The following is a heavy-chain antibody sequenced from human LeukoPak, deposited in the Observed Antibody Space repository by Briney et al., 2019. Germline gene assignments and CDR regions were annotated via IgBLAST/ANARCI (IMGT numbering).Heavy chain of an antibody. CDR1: GFTFSSYV. CDR3: AKAYDSSGYYRLRTNHYFDY. J-gene: IGHJ4*02. Sequence: GGSLRLSCAASGFTFSSYVMSWVRQAPGKGLEWVSAISGSGGSTYYADSVKGRFTISRDNSKNTLYLQMNSLRAEDTAVYYCAKAYDSSGYYRLRTNHYFDYWGQGTLVTVSS. D-gene: IGHD3-22*01. V-gene: IGHV3-23*01. CDR2: ISGSGGST.